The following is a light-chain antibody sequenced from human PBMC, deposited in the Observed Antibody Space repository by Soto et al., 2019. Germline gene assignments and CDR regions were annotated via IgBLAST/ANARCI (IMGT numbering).Light chain of an antibody. CDR2: AAS. J-gene: IGKJ5*01. CDR3: PQSYSTPIT. CDR1: QSISSL. V-gene: IGKV1-39*01. Sequence: DIQMTQSPSSLSASVGDRVTITCRASQSISSLLNWYQQKPGKAPKLLIYAASSLKSGVPSRFSGSGSGTDFTLTINSLQPEDFATYYCPQSYSTPITFGQGTRLEIK.